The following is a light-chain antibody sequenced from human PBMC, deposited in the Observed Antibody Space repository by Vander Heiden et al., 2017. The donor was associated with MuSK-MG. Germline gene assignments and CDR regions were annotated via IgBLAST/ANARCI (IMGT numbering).Light chain of an antibody. V-gene: IGKV1-5*03. CDR1: ESISSW. J-gene: IGKJ1*01. CDR3: QQDNSYSWT. Sequence: DIQMTQSPSTLSASVGDRVTITCRASESISSWLAWYQQKPGKAPNLLIYKASSLESGVPSRFSGSGSGTEFTLTIISLQPDDFATYYCQQDNSYSWTFGQGTKVEIK. CDR2: KAS.